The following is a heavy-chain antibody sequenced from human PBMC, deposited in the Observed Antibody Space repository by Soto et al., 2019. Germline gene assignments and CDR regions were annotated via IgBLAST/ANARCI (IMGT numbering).Heavy chain of an antibody. V-gene: IGHV1-2*04. CDR3: ARLDYGGKGAFDI. J-gene: IGHJ3*02. Sequence: ASVEVSCKASGYTFTGYYMHWVRQAPGQGLEWMGWINPNSGGTNYAQKFQGWVTMTRDTSISTAYMELSRLRSDDTAVYYCARLDYGGKGAFDIWGQGTMVTVSS. D-gene: IGHD4-17*01. CDR2: INPNSGGT. CDR1: GYTFTGYY.